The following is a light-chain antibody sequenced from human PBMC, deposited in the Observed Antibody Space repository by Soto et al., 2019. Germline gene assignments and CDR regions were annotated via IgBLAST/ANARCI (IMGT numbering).Light chain of an antibody. CDR3: QQYDRWPVT. V-gene: IGKV3-15*01. CDR2: DAS. Sequence: EIVMTHSPASRSVLKGERATLSCRASQSVTTNLAWYQHKPGQSPRLLISDASTGASGIPPRFSGSGSGTEFTLTIDRLQSADFAVYYCQQYDRWPVTFGGGTKVDI. J-gene: IGKJ4*01. CDR1: QSVTTN.